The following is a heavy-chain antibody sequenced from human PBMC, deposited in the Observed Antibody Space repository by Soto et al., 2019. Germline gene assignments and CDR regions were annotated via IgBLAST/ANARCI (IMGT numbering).Heavy chain of an antibody. D-gene: IGHD3-3*01. CDR2: IKQDGSEK. J-gene: IGHJ4*02. V-gene: IGHV3-7*03. CDR3: ARGGYYQFDY. CDR1: GFSFSDYW. Sequence: GGSLRLSCAASGFSFSDYWMSWVRQAPGKGLEWVANIKQDGSEKYYVDSVKGRFTISRDNAKNSLHLQMNSLRAEDTAVYYCARGGYYQFDYWGQGTLVTVSS.